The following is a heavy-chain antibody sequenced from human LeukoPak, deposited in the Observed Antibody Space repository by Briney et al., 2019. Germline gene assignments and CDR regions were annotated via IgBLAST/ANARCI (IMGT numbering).Heavy chain of an antibody. Sequence: SETLSLTCTVSGGSMSTYYWSWIRQPPGKGLEWIGYFFYSGSTNYNPSLNSRVTISLDTSKNQFSLKLSSVTAADTAVYYCARGLSLEGYFDWYNWFDPWDQGTLVTVSS. J-gene: IGHJ5*02. CDR1: GGSMSTYY. V-gene: IGHV4-59*12. CDR3: ARGLSLEGYFDWYNWFDP. D-gene: IGHD3-9*01. CDR2: FFYSGST.